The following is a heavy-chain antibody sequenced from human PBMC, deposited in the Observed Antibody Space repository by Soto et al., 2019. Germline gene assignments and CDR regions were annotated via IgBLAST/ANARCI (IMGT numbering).Heavy chain of an antibody. D-gene: IGHD2-2*01. CDR3: ARGGSAYCSSTSCLSRYYYYYMDV. J-gene: IGHJ6*03. V-gene: IGHV4-28*03. CDR2: IYYSGNT. Sequence: SETLSLTCAVSGYSISSSNWWGWIRQPPGKGLEWIGYIYYSGNTYYNPSLKSRVTMTTDTSTSTAYMELRSLRSDDTAVYYCARGGSAYCSSTSCLSRYYYYYMDVWGKGTTVTVSS. CDR1: GYSISSSNW.